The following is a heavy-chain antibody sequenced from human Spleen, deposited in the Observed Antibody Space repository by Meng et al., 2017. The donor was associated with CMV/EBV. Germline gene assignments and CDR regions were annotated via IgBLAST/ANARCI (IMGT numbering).Heavy chain of an antibody. Sequence: KVSCKASGGTFSNNAVSWVRQAPGQGLEWMGGFIPMFGSAKYAQKFQGRVTMTRDTSTSTVYMELSSLRSEDTAVYYCARGDCSSTSCYRVGWFDPWGQGTLVTVSS. CDR2: FIPMFGSA. D-gene: IGHD2-2*02. V-gene: IGHV1-69*05. CDR3: ARGDCSSTSCYRVGWFDP. J-gene: IGHJ5*02. CDR1: GGTFSNNA.